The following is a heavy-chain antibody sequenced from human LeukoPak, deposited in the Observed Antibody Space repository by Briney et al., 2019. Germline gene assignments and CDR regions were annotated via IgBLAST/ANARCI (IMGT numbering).Heavy chain of an antibody. CDR3: AKAATFDPAAIGSRFDY. D-gene: IGHD2-2*02. Sequence: GGSLRLSCAASGFTFSSYAMSWVRQAPGKGLEWVSAISGSGGSTYYAGSVKGRFTISRDNSKNTLYLQMNSLRAEDTAVYYCAKAATFDPAAIGSRFDYWGQGTLVTASS. CDR2: ISGSGGST. CDR1: GFTFSSYA. J-gene: IGHJ4*02. V-gene: IGHV3-23*01.